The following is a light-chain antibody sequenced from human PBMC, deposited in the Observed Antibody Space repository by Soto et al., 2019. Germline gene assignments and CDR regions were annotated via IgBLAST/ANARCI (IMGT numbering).Light chain of an antibody. CDR1: QSISNN. V-gene: IGKV3-11*01. Sequence: EIVHTQSPATLSLSPWQSATLPCRASQSISNNLAWYQQKPGQTPRLLIYDASNRATGIPARFSGSGSETDFTLTISSLEPEEFAVYYCQHRMNWPLTFGQGTRLEIK. CDR2: DAS. J-gene: IGKJ5*01. CDR3: QHRMNWPLT.